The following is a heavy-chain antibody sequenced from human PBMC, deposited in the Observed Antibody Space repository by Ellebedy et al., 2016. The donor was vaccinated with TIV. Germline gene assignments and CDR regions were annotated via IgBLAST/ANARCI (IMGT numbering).Heavy chain of an antibody. J-gene: IGHJ4*02. CDR2: INGNPQFV. D-gene: IGHD2/OR15-2a*01. V-gene: IGHV3-21*06. CDR1: GFTFSTRR. Sequence: GGSLRLSCAASGFTFSTRRMNWLRQAPGKELEWVSSINGNPQFVEYTDSVRGRFTISRDNAKNVLSLQMDSLRAEDTAVYYCATDRGEAGLLSFFDYWGRGTLVTVST. CDR3: ATDRGEAGLLSFFDY.